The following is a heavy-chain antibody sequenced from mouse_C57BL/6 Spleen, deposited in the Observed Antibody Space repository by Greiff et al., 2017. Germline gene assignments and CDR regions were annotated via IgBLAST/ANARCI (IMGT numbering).Heavy chain of an antibody. CDR1: GFTFSDYY. D-gene: IGHD1-1*01. Sequence: EVQLQQPEGGLVQPGSSMKLSCTASGFTFSDYYMAWVRQVPEKGLEWVANINYDGSSTYYLDSLKSRFIISRDNAKNILYLQMSSLKSEDTATYYCAREGIKLGMDYWCQGTSVTVSS. J-gene: IGHJ4*01. V-gene: IGHV5-16*01. CDR2: INYDGSST. CDR3: AREGIKLGMDY.